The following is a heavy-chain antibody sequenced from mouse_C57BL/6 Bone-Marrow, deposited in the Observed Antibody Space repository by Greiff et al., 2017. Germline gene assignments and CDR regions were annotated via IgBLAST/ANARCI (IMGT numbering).Heavy chain of an antibody. CDR1: GIDFSRYW. V-gene: IGHV4-1*01. Sequence: PAAGIDFSRYWMSWVRRAPGKGLEWIGEINPDSSTINYAPSLKDKFIISRDNAKNTLYLQMSKVRSEDTALYYCARSPKDYGSSYWYFDVWGTGTTVTVSS. CDR2: INPDSSTI. J-gene: IGHJ1*03. D-gene: IGHD1-1*01. CDR3: ARSPKDYGSSYWYFDV.